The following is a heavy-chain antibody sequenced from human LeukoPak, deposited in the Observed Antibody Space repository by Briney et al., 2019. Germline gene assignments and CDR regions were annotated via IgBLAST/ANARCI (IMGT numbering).Heavy chain of an antibody. Sequence: PSETLSLTCTVSGGSISSYYWSWLRQPPGKGLEWIGYIYYSGSTNYNPSLKSRVTISVDTSKNQFSLKLSSVTAADTAVYYCAREGIMITFGGVIVPLHWFDPWGQGTLVTVSS. CDR3: AREGIMITFGGVIVPLHWFDP. D-gene: IGHD3-16*02. CDR2: IYYSGST. J-gene: IGHJ5*02. CDR1: GGSISSYY. V-gene: IGHV4-59*12.